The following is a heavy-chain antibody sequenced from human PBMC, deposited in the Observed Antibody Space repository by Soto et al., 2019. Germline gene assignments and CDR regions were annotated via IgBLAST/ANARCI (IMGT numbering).Heavy chain of an antibody. J-gene: IGHJ4*02. Sequence: GGSLRLSCTASGFSFVNYAMNWVRQAPGKGLEWVSGLSGSGTSTYYADSVKGRFTISRDNSRDTLFLQMNSLTADDTAVYYCAKATTNGGWFNPFDSWGQGALVTVSS. V-gene: IGHV3-23*01. CDR2: LSGSGTST. D-gene: IGHD6-19*01. CDR3: AKATTNGGWFNPFDS. CDR1: GFSFVNYA.